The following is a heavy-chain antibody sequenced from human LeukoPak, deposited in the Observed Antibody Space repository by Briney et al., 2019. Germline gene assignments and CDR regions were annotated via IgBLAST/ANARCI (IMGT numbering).Heavy chain of an antibody. Sequence: SETLSLTCAVHGGSFRGYYWSWLRQPAGKGLEWIGRICSSGSTNYNPSLKSRVTVSVDTSKNQFSLKLSSVTAADTAVYYCARGPRSSDWYSIDYWGRGTLVTVSS. CDR1: GGSFRGYY. J-gene: IGHJ4*02. V-gene: IGHV4-59*10. CDR3: ARGPRSSDWYSIDY. CDR2: ICSSGST. D-gene: IGHD6-19*01.